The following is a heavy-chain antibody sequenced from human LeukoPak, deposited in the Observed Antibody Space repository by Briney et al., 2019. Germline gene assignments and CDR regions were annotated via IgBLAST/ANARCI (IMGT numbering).Heavy chain of an antibody. CDR1: GGSISSSY. Sequence: SETLSLTCTVSGGSISSSYWSWIRQPPGKGLEWIGYIYYSGSTNYNPSLKSRVTISVDTSKNQFSLKLSSVTAADTAVYYCARVGYDSSGYYPDYWGQGTLVTVSS. CDR3: ARVGYDSSGYYPDY. V-gene: IGHV4-59*01. J-gene: IGHJ4*02. CDR2: IYYSGST. D-gene: IGHD3-22*01.